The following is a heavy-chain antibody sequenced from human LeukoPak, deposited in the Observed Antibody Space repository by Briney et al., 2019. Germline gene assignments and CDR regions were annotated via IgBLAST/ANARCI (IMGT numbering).Heavy chain of an antibody. CDR3: TNVYNWNSGRFDS. CDR1: GFTFGDYT. CDR2: IRNKLYSGTT. Sequence: PGGSLRLSCTTSGFTFGDYTMSWFRQAPGKGLEWVGFIRNKLYSGTTEYAAPAKGRFTISRDDSKSIAYLQMSSLKTDDTAVYYCTNVYNWNSGRFDSWGQGTLVTVSS. V-gene: IGHV3-49*03. J-gene: IGHJ4*02. D-gene: IGHD1-20*01.